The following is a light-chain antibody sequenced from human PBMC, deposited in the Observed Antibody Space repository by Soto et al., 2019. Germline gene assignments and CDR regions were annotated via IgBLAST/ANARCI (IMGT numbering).Light chain of an antibody. J-gene: IGKJ4*01. V-gene: IGKV3-11*01. CDR1: QSVSSY. CDR3: QQRSNWPPGALT. CDR2: DAS. Sequence: EIVLTQSPATLSLSPGERATLSCRASQSVSSYLAWYQQKPGQAPRLLIYDASNRATGIPARFSGSGSGTDFPLPISCLEPEDFAVYYCQQRSNWPPGALTFGGGTKVEIK.